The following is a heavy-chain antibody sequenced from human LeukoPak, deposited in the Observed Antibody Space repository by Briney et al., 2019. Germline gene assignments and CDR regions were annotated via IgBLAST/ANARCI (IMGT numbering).Heavy chain of an antibody. CDR3: ARDGGNSGYYYYYMDV. Sequence: GGSLRLSCAASGFTFSSYAMHWVRQAPGKGREWVAVISYDGSNKYYADSVKGRFTISRDNSKNTLYLQMNSLRAEDTAVYYCARDGGNSGYYYYYMDVWGKGTTVTVSS. CDR1: GFTFSSYA. J-gene: IGHJ6*03. V-gene: IGHV3-30*01. CDR2: ISYDGSNK. D-gene: IGHD4-23*01.